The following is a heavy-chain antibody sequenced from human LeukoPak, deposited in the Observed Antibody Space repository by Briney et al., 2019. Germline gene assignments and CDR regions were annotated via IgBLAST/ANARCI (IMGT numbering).Heavy chain of an antibody. V-gene: IGHV3-23*01. CDR2: ISGSGGST. D-gene: IGHD3-10*01. CDR3: AKSWSDVVRGAPSVY. CDR1: GFTFSSFA. Sequence: PGGSLRLSCAASGFTFSSFAMSWVRQAPGKGLEWVSAISGSGGSTYYADSVKGRFTISRDNSKNTLYLQTNSLRAEDTAVYYCAKSWSDVVRGAPSVYWGQGTLVTVSS. J-gene: IGHJ4*02.